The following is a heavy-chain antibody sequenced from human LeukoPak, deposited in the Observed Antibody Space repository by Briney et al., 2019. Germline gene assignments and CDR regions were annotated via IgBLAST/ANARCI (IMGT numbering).Heavy chain of an antibody. Sequence: GASLKISCKGSGYRFTSYWIGWGRQMPGKGLEGMGIIYPGDSDTRYSPSFQGHVTISADKSISTAYLQWSSLKASDTAMYYCARLQYQLLLSPTRFDPWGQGTLVTVSS. J-gene: IGHJ5*02. D-gene: IGHD2-2*01. CDR2: IYPGDSDT. CDR1: GYRFTSYW. V-gene: IGHV5-51*01. CDR3: ARLQYQLLLSPTRFDP.